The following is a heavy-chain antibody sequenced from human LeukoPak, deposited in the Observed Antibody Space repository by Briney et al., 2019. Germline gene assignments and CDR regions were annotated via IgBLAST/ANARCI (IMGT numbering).Heavy chain of an antibody. CDR2: VNPNSGNT. V-gene: IGHV1-8*01. CDR3: ARIGIVVVPAAMSYYYYYYMDV. Sequence: ASVKVSCKASGYTFTSYDINWVRQAPGQGLEWMGWVNPNSGNTGYAQKFQGRVTMTRNTSTSTAYMELSTLRSEDTAVYYCARIGIVVVPAAMSYYYYYYMDVWGKGTTVTVSS. CDR1: GYTFTSYD. D-gene: IGHD2-2*01. J-gene: IGHJ6*03.